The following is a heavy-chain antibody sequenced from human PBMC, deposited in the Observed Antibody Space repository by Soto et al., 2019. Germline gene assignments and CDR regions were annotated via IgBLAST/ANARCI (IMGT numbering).Heavy chain of an antibody. CDR2: ISSTGGTT. CDR3: AKVEWLEKDFDY. J-gene: IGHJ4*02. D-gene: IGHD6-19*01. Sequence: EVQLLESGGGLVQSGGSLRLSCAASGFTFRTSAMSWVRQAPGKGLEWVSTISSTGGTTYYTDSVKGRFTISRDNSQITLFLQMNSLRVEDTAIYYCAKVEWLEKDFDYWGQGTLDTVSS. CDR1: GFTFRTSA. V-gene: IGHV3-23*01.